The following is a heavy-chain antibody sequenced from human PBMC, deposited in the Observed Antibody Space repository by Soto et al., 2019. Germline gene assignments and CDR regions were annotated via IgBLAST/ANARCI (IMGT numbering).Heavy chain of an antibody. D-gene: IGHD6-19*01. CDR3: ARSVAVPGAHIDY. J-gene: IGHJ4*02. Sequence: SETLSLTCSVSGGSISGSYWSWIRQSPGKGLEWLGYVYYTGSTNYSPSLRSRVSISVDTSRNEFSLRLSSVTAADTAVYFCARSVAVPGAHIDYWGQGTQVTVSS. CDR2: VYYTGST. V-gene: IGHV4-59*01. CDR1: GGSISGSY.